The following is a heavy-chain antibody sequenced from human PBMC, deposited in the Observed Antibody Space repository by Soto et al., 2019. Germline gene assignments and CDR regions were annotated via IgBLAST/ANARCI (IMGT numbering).Heavy chain of an antibody. V-gene: IGHV1-69*01. CDR1: GGTFSSYA. D-gene: IGHD3-22*01. CDR3: ARDTYYYDSSGYQRVQYFDY. Sequence: QVQLVQSGAEVKKPGSSVKVSCKASGGTFSSYAISWVRQAPGQGLEWMGGIIPIFGTANYAQKFQGRVTSTADESTSTAYMELSSLRSEDTPVYYCARDTYYYDSSGYQRVQYFDYWGQGTLVTVSS. J-gene: IGHJ4*02. CDR2: IIPIFGTA.